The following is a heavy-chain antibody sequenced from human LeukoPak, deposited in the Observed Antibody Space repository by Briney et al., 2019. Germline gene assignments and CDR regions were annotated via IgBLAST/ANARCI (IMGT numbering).Heavy chain of an antibody. V-gene: IGHV4-59*01. CDR2: IYYSGST. J-gene: IGHJ5*02. CDR1: GGSISSYY. CDR3: ARFCSGGSCYSLVENWFDP. D-gene: IGHD2-15*01. Sequence: SETLSLTCTVSGGSISSYYWSWIRQPPGKGLEWIGYIYYSGSTNYNPSLKSRVTISVDTSKNQFSLKLSSVTAAGTAVYYCARFCSGGSCYSLVENWFDPWGQGTLVTVSS.